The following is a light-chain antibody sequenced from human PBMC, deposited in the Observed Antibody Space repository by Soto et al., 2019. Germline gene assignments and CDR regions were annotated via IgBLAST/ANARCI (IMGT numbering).Light chain of an antibody. CDR2: AAS. J-gene: IGKJ2*01. V-gene: IGKV1-12*01. CDR1: RGISSW. CDR3: QQANSFPVT. Sequence: DIQMTQSPSSVSASVGDRVTITCRASRGISSWLAWYQQKPGKAPNLLIYAASNLESGVPSRFSGSGSGTELTLTINSLQPEDFATYYCQQANSFPVTFGQGTKLEIK.